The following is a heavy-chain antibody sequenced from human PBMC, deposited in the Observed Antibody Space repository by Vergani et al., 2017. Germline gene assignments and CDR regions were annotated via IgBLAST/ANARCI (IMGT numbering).Heavy chain of an antibody. CDR2: IYYSGST. J-gene: IGHJ4*02. Sequence: QVQLQESGPGLVKPSETLSLTCTVSGGSISSYYWSWIRQPPGKGLEWIGYIYYSGSTNYNPPLKSRVTISVDTSKNQFSLKLGSVTAADTAVYYCARGLYSGGWRHHYYFDYWGQGTLVTVSS. CDR1: GGSISSYY. D-gene: IGHD6-19*01. CDR3: ARGLYSGGWRHHYYFDY. V-gene: IGHV4-59*01.